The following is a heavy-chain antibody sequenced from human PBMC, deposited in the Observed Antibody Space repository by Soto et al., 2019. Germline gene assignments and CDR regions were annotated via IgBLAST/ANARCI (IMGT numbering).Heavy chain of an antibody. CDR1: GCSISSSSYY. Sequence: PSETLSLTCTVSGCSISSSSYYWGWIRQPPGKGLECIGTIYYSGSTYYNPSLKSRVTISVDTSKNQFSLRLSSVTAADTAVYYCARGGYDYWGQGTLVTVSS. V-gene: IGHV4-39*01. CDR2: IYYSGST. CDR3: ARGGYDY. D-gene: IGHD1-26*01. J-gene: IGHJ4*02.